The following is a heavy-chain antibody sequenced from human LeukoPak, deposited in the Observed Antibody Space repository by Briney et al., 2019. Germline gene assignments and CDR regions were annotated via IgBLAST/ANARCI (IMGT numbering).Heavy chain of an antibody. V-gene: IGHV1-24*01. CDR1: GYTLTELS. CDR2: FDPEDGET. D-gene: IGHD1-26*01. Sequence: GASVKVSCKVSGYTLTELSIHWVGQAPGKGLEWMGGFDPEDGETIYAQKFQGRVTMTEDTSTDTAYMELSSLRSEDTAVYYCATDWSGSKPHDAFDIWGQGTMVTVSS. J-gene: IGHJ3*02. CDR3: ATDWSGSKPHDAFDI.